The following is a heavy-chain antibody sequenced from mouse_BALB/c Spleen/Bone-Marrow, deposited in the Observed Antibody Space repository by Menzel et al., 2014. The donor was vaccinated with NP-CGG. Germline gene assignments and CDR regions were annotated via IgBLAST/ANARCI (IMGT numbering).Heavy chain of an antibody. CDR1: GFTFSTYA. V-gene: IGHV5-9-4*01. J-gene: IGHJ4*01. CDR3: ARKGALITHYYAMDY. Sequence: EVQLVESGGGLVKPGGSLKLSCAASGFTFSTYAMSWVRQSPEKRLEWVAEISSGGSYTYYPDTVTGRFTISRDNAKNTLYLEMSSLRSEDTAMYYCARKGALITHYYAMDYWGQGTSVTVSS. D-gene: IGHD2-4*01. CDR2: ISSGGSYT.